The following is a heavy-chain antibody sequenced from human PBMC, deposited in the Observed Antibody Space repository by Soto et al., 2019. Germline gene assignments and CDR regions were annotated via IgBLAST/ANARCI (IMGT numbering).Heavy chain of an antibody. CDR2: IYYSGST. CDR1: GGSISSGDYY. CDR3: ARGDCSSTSCPNYYYYGMDV. D-gene: IGHD2-2*01. Sequence: QVQLQASGPGLVKPSQTLSLTCTVSGGSISSGDYYWSWIRQPPGKGLEWIGYIYYSGSTYYSPSLKSRVTISVDTSKNQFSLKLSSVTAADTAVYYCARGDCSSTSCPNYYYYGMDVWGQGTTVTVSS. J-gene: IGHJ6*02. V-gene: IGHV4-30-4*01.